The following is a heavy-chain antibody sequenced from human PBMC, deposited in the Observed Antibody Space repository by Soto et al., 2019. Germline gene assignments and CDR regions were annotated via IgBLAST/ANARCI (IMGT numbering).Heavy chain of an antibody. J-gene: IGHJ5*02. CDR1: GYTFTDYF. CDR2: INPSSGAT. Sequence: QVQLVQSGTEVKEPGASVKVSCRASGYTFTDYFMHWVRQAPGQGLESMGWINPSSGATTYAQTFQGRVTMTRDTSISTAYMELSGLKTDDTAVYYCARGSSTNNNWFDPWAREPWSPSPQ. CDR3: ARGSSTNNNWFDP. V-gene: IGHV1-2*02. D-gene: IGHD2-2*01.